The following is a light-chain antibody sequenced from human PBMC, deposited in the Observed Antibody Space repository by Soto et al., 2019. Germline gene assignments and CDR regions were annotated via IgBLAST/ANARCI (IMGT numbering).Light chain of an antibody. CDR2: DNN. Sequence: QPVLTQPPSVSAATGQKVTISCSGSSSNIGNNYVSWYQQLPGTAPKLLIYDNNKRPSGIPDRFSGSKSGTSATLGITGLKTGDEADYYCGTWDSSLSAYVYGTGTKLTVL. CDR1: SSNIGNNY. CDR3: GTWDSSLSAYV. J-gene: IGLJ1*01. V-gene: IGLV1-51*01.